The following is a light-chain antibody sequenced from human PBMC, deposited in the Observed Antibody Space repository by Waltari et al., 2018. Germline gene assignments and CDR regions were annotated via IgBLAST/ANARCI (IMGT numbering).Light chain of an antibody. J-gene: IGLJ3*02. Sequence: QSVLTQPPSASGTPGQRVTISCSGSTSNIGTNNVNWYQQLPGTAPKLLLYRNNQRPSGVPARFSGSKSGTSASLAISGLQSEDEADYYCAAWDDSLRVWMFGGGTKLTVL. CDR1: TSNIGTNN. V-gene: IGLV1-44*01. CDR2: RNN. CDR3: AAWDDSLRVWM.